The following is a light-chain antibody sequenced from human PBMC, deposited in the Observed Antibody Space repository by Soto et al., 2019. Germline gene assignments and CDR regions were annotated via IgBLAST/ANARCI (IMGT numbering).Light chain of an antibody. J-gene: IGKJ5*01. CDR3: QQYSNWPT. V-gene: IGKV3-15*01. CDR2: GAS. Sequence: EMVITQSPSTLSLVPVERSTLSCRASQSVSSNLAWYQQRPGQAPRLLISGASTRATGIAARFSGSGSGREFTLTISSLQSEDSALYYCQQYSNWPTFGQGTRLEIK. CDR1: QSVSSN.